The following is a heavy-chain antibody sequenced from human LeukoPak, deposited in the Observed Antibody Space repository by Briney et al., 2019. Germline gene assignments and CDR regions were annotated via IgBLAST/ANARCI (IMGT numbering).Heavy chain of an antibody. V-gene: IGHV3-43*02. D-gene: IGHD1-26*01. Sequence: GGSLRLSCAASGYTFDDYAMHWVRQGPGKSLEWVSLINENGDIAYYGDSVRGRFTVSRDDAKNSLYLQMNSLTTEDTALYYCAKARWEPNFDYWGQGTLVTVSS. J-gene: IGHJ4*02. CDR2: INENGDIA. CDR3: AKARWEPNFDY. CDR1: GYTFDDYA.